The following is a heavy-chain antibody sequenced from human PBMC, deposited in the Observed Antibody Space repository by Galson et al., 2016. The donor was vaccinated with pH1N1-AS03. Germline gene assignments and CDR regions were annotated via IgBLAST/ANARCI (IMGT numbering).Heavy chain of an antibody. D-gene: IGHD1-20*01. CDR1: GFTFSGYA. J-gene: IGHJ4*02. V-gene: IGHV3-23*01. CDR2: VIDSGGAT. Sequence: SLRLSCAASGFTFSGYAMSWVRQAPGKGLEWVAIVIDSGGATFYADSVKGRFTISRDNYKNTLSLQMNSLGVEDTAIYYCAKGLTIAGSTYHFDSWGQGTLVTVSS. CDR3: AKGLTIAGSTYHFDS.